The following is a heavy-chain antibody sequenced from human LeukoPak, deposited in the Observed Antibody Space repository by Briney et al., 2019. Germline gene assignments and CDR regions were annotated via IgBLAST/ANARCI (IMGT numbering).Heavy chain of an antibody. CDR1: GYTFTGYY. J-gene: IGHJ6*02. D-gene: IGHD1-20*01. CDR2: INPNSGGT. V-gene: IGHV1-2*02. Sequence: ASVKVSCKTSGYTFTGYYMHWVRQAPGQGLEWMGWINPNSGGTIFAQKFQGRVTMTRDTSISTAYMEVSRLRSDDTAVYYCARGVNWLNCYGMDVWGQGTTVTVSS. CDR3: ARGVNWLNCYGMDV.